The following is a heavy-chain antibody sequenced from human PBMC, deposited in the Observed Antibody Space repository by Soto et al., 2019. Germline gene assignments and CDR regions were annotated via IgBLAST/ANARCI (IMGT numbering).Heavy chain of an antibody. J-gene: IGHJ4*02. V-gene: IGHV4-34*01. CDR1: GGSFSGYY. Sequence: SETLSLTCAVYGGSFSGYYWSWIRQPPGKGLEWIGEINHSGSTNYNPSLKSRVTISVDTSKNQFSLKLSSVTAADTAVYYCASITVAGRTVDYWGQGTLVTVSS. CDR2: INHSGST. CDR3: ASITVAGRTVDY. D-gene: IGHD6-19*01.